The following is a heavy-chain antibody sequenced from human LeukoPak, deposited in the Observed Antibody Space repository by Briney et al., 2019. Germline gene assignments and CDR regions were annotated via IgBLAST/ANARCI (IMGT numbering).Heavy chain of an antibody. CDR1: GYTFTTYG. CDR2: ISTYNGDT. V-gene: IGHV1-18*01. CDR3: ARRGSVETPMSNWEWWY. Sequence: ASVKVSCKASGYTFTTYGISWLRQAPGQGLEWMAWISTYNGDTNYAQKFQGRLTLTTDTSTSTVYMESRSLRSDDTAVYYCARRGSVETPMSNWEWWYWGQGTLVTVSS. D-gene: IGHD5-18*01. J-gene: IGHJ4*02.